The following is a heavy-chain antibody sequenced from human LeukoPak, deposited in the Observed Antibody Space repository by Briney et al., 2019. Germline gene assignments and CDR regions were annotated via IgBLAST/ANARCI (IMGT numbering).Heavy chain of an antibody. V-gene: IGHV1-8*02. J-gene: IGHJ4*02. Sequence: ASVKVSCKASGYIFTNYDINWVRQAAGQGLDWIGWMNPTSGATDYTQKFKGRVTFTRDTSTNTAYMELSSLGSEDTAVYYCARSGFGGNVNFDLWGQGTLVTVSS. CDR2: MNPTSGAT. CDR3: ARSGFGGNVNFDL. CDR1: GYIFTNYD. D-gene: IGHD4-23*01.